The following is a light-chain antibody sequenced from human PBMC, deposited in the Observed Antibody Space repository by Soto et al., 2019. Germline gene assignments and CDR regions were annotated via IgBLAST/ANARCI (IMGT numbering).Light chain of an antibody. J-gene: IGKJ3*01. Sequence: DIVMTQSPDSLAVSLGERATINCKSSQSVLYSSDNKNYLAWYQKKPGQPPKLLIYWASTRESGVPDRFSGSGSGTDFTLTISSLQAEDVAVYYCQQDYSTPGFGPGTKVDIK. V-gene: IGKV4-1*01. CDR2: WAS. CDR1: QSVLYSSDNKNY. CDR3: QQDYSTPG.